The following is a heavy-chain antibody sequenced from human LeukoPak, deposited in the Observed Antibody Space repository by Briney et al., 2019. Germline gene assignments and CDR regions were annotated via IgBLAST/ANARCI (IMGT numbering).Heavy chain of an antibody. V-gene: IGHV3-7*01. D-gene: IGHD2-21*02. Sequence: GGSLRLSCAASGFTFSNYWMTWVRQAPEKGLEWVANIKPGGSEKHYADSVEGRFTISRDNAKNSLYLQMNSLRAEDTAVYYCARDLDTYVVLTAYDTFDVWGQGTMVTVSS. CDR1: GFTFSNYW. J-gene: IGHJ3*01. CDR3: ARDLDTYVVLTAYDTFDV. CDR2: IKPGGSEK.